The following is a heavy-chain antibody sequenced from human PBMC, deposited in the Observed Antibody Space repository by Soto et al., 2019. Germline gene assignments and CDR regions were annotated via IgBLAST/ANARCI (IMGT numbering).Heavy chain of an antibody. D-gene: IGHD2-21*02. V-gene: IGHV1-69*04. CDR3: ARDGGDCGYRLTYYYYIGMDV. CDR2: IVPILGIA. J-gene: IGHJ6*02. Sequence: GASVKVSCKASGGTFSSYTISWVRQAPGQGLEWMGRIVPILGIANYAQKFQGRVTITADKSTSTAYMELSSLRSEDTAVYYCARDGGDCGYRLTYYYYIGMDVWGQGTTVTVSS. CDR1: GGTFSSYT.